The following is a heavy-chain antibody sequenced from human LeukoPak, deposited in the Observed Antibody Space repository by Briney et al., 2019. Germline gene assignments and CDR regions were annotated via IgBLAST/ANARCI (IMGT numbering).Heavy chain of an antibody. V-gene: IGHV3-9*01. D-gene: IGHD6-6*01. Sequence: GGSLRLSCAASGVSFDDYAMYWVRQAPGKGLEWVSGISWNSGSIGYADSVKGRFTISRDNAKNSLYLQMNSLRVEDTALYYCAKDVSSSSFYYYYGMDVWGQGTTVTVSS. CDR3: AKDVSSSSFYYYYGMDV. CDR1: GVSFDDYA. CDR2: ISWNSGSI. J-gene: IGHJ6*02.